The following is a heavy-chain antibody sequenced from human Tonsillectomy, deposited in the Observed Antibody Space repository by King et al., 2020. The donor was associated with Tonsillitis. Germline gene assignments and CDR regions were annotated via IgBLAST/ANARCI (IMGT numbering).Heavy chain of an antibody. D-gene: IGHD3-3*02. V-gene: IGHV3-30*04. Sequence: VQLVESGGGVVQPGRSLRLSCAASGFTYSSYAMDWVRQAPGKGLECVALISYDGSNKYYADSVKGRFTISRENSKNTLYLQMNSLRVEDTAVYYCARPISRDYYYGMDVWGQGTTVTVSS. CDR3: ARPISRDYYYGMDV. CDR1: GFTYSSYA. J-gene: IGHJ6*02. CDR2: ISYDGSNK.